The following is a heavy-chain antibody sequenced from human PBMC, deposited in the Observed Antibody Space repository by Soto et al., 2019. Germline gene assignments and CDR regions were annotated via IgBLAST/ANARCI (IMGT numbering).Heavy chain of an antibody. CDR3: AKGSAKVDY. J-gene: IGHJ4*02. CDR2: ISGNGLNT. CDR1: GFTFNSYA. D-gene: IGHD2-15*01. Sequence: GGSLRLSCAASGFTFNSYAMSWVRQAPGKGLEWVSAISGNGLNTYYADSVRGRFTISRDNSQDTLYLQMSSLRGEDTALYYCAKGSAKVDYWGQGTLVTVSS. V-gene: IGHV3-23*01.